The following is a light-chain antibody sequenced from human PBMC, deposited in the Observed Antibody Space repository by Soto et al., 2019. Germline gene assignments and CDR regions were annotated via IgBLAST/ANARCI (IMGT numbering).Light chain of an antibody. CDR2: GAS. J-gene: IGKJ1*01. Sequence: EIEMTQSPATLSASTGERATITCRASQSVDSKLAWYQQKPGKAPKLLIYGASTRATGVPARFSGSGSGTEFTLTISRLEPEDFAIYYCQQYDSSPGTFGQGTKLEI. CDR3: QQYDSSPGT. V-gene: IGKV3-15*01. CDR1: QSVDSK.